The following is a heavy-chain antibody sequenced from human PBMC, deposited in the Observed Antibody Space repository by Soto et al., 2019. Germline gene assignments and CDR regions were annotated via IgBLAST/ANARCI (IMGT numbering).Heavy chain of an antibody. CDR3: ERDHQDGYFDY. J-gene: IGHJ4*02. V-gene: IGHV3-33*01. CDR1: GFTFSSYG. CDR2: IWYDGSNK. Sequence: QVQLVESGGGVVQPGRSLRLSCAASGFTFSSYGMHWVRQAPGKGLEWVAVIWYDGSNKYYADSVKGRFTISRDNSKNSLYLQMNSLRAEDTAVYYCERDHQDGYFDYWCQGTLVTVSS.